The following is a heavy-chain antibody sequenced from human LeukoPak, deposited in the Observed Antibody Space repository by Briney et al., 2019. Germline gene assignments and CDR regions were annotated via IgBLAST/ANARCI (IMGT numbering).Heavy chain of an antibody. CDR3: ARGTGSGGYSSSWYEDY. CDR1: GGSISSSSYY. J-gene: IGHJ4*02. V-gene: IGHV4-39*07. D-gene: IGHD6-13*01. Sequence: PSETLSLTCTVSGGSISSSSYYWGWIRQPPGKGLEWIGSIYYSGSTNYNPSLKSRVTISVDTSKNQFSLKLSSVTAADTAVYYCARGTGSGGYSSSWYEDYWGQGTLVTVSS. CDR2: IYYSGST.